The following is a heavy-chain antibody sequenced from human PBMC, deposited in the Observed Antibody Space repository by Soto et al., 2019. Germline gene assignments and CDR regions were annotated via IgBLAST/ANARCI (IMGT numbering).Heavy chain of an antibody. V-gene: IGHV3-30-3*01. CDR1: GFTFSSYA. CDR2: ISYDGSNK. CDR3: ARGGDYYYGSGSYRHESSIYYYGMDV. J-gene: IGHJ6*02. D-gene: IGHD3-10*01. Sequence: GGSLRLSCAASGFTFSSYAMHWVRQAPGKGLEWVAVISYDGSNKYYADSVKGRFTISRDNSKNTLYLQMNSLRAEDTAVYYCARGGDYYYGSGSYRHESSIYYYGMDVWGQGTTVTVSS.